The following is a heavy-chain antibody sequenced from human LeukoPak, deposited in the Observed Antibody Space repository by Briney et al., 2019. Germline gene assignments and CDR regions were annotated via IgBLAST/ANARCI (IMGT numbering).Heavy chain of an antibody. V-gene: IGHV3-7*01. CDR3: ARGAPAAGRVDY. J-gene: IGHJ4*02. CDR1: GFTFSSYW. Sequence: PGGSLRLSCAASGFTFSSYWMSWVRQAPGKGLEWVANIKHDGSAKDYVDSLKGRFTISRDNAKNSLYLQLNSLGVEDTALYYCARGAPAAGRVDYWGQGTLVTVSS. CDR2: IKHDGSAK. D-gene: IGHD6-25*01.